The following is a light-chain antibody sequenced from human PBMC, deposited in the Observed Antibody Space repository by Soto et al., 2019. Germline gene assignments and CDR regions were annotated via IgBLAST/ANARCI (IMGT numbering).Light chain of an antibody. Sequence: EIVLTQSPATLSLSPGERATLSCRASQSVGSYLAWYQHKPGQAPRLLIYDASNRATGIPARFSGSGSGTDFTLTISSLEPEDFAVYYCQQRSNWPTLTFGGGTKVEIK. V-gene: IGKV3-11*01. J-gene: IGKJ4*01. CDR3: QQRSNWPTLT. CDR1: QSVGSY. CDR2: DAS.